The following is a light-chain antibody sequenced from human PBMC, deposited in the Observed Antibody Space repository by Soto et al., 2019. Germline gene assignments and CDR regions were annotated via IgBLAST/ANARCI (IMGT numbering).Light chain of an antibody. J-gene: IGKJ1*01. V-gene: IGKV3-20*01. CDR3: QQYGSSPWT. Sequence: EIVLTRSPGTLSLSPGERATLSCRASQSVSSSYLAWYQQKPGQAPRLLSYGASSRATGIPDRFSGSGSGTDFTLTISRLEPEDFAVYYCQQYGSSPWTFGQGTKVDIK. CDR2: GAS. CDR1: QSVSSSY.